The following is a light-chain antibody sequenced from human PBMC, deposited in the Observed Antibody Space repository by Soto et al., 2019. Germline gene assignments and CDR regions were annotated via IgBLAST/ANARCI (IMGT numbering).Light chain of an antibody. V-gene: IGLV1-40*01. Sequence: QSVLTQPRSVSGAPGQRVTISCTGSSSNIGEGYDVHWYQQLPGTAPKLLIYGDTNRPSGVPDRFSGSKSGTSASLAITGLRAEDEADYYCQSYDSSLRGPVVFGGGTKLTVL. CDR2: GDT. J-gene: IGLJ2*01. CDR1: SSNIGEGYD. CDR3: QSYDSSLRGPVV.